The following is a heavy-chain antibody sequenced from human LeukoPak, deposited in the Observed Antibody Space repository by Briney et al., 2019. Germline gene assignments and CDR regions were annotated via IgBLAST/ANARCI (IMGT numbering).Heavy chain of an antibody. CDR1: SGSFSGYY. V-gene: IGHV4-34*01. Sequence: PSETLSLTCAVYSGSFSGYYWSWIRQPPGKGLEWIGEINDSGSVNCNPSLKNRVTLSVDTSKNQFSLRLSSVAAADTAVYYCARRLVDSGASQVSDDWGQGTLVTDSS. D-gene: IGHD2-15*01. CDR2: INDSGSV. J-gene: IGHJ4*02. CDR3: ARRLVDSGASQVSDD.